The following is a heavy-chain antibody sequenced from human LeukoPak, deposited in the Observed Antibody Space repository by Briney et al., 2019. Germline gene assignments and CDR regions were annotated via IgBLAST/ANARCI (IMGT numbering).Heavy chain of an antibody. J-gene: IGHJ4*02. V-gene: IGHV4-4*02. CDR2: IYHSGST. D-gene: IGHD3-9*01. CDR1: GGSISSSNW. CDR3: ARTYYDILTGPAGRFDY. Sequence: SETLSLTCAVSGGSISSSNWWSWVRQPPGKGLEWIGEIYHSGSTNYNPSLKSRVTIPVDKSKNQFSLKLSSVTAADTAVYYCARTYYDILTGPAGRFDYWGQGTLVTVSS.